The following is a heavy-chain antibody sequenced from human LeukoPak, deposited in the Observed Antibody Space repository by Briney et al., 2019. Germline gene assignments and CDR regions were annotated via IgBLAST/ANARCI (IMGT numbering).Heavy chain of an antibody. Sequence: SSVKVSCKGSGGAFWNYPISWVRHAPGQGLEWMGGILPIFRMTNYAEKFQGRVTITADESTTTAYLELNSLRSEDTAVYYCAICSSTWSGDRPDSWGQGSLVTVSS. D-gene: IGHD2-2*01. V-gene: IGHV1-69*01. CDR2: ILPIFRMT. J-gene: IGHJ4*02. CDR3: AICSSTWSGDRPDS. CDR1: GGAFWNYP.